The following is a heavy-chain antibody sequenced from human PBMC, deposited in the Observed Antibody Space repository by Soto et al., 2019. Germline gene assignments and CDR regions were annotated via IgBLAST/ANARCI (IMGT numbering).Heavy chain of an antibody. CDR2: INHSGST. Sequence: SETLSLTCAVYGESFSGYYWSWIRQPPGKGLEWIGEINHSGSTNYNPSLKSRVTISVDTSKNQFSLKLSSVTAADTAVYYCARAVGYYGSGSSPDLDYWGQGTLVTVSS. CDR3: ARAVGYYGSGSSPDLDY. J-gene: IGHJ4*02. D-gene: IGHD3-10*01. V-gene: IGHV4-34*01. CDR1: GESFSGYY.